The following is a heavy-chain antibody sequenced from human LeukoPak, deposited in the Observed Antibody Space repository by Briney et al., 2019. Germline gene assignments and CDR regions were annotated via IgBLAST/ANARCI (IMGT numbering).Heavy chain of an antibody. CDR3: HLSDSSGYYIDY. Sequence: GGSLRLSCAASGFTFSSYSMNWVRQAPGKGLEWVSSISSSSSYIYYADSVKGRFTISRDNAKNSLYQQMNSLRAEDTAVYYCHLSDSSGYYIDYWGQGTLVTVSS. CDR1: GFTFSSYS. V-gene: IGHV3-21*01. J-gene: IGHJ4*02. D-gene: IGHD3-22*01. CDR2: ISSSSSYI.